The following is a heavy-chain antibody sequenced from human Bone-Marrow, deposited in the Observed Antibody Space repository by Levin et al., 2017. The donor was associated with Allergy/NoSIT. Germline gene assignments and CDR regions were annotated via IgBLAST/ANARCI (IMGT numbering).Heavy chain of an antibody. V-gene: IGHV3-7*01. J-gene: IGHJ4*02. CDR3: ATLLEDRTVFDN. CDR1: GFTFSTSS. Sequence: PGGSLRLSCAASGFTFSTSSMSWVRQAPGKGLEWVATIRYDGNAKNYVDSVKGRFTISRDNAERSSYLAMNSLRAEDTAVYFCATLLEDRTVFDNWGQGTLVTVSS. CDR2: IRYDGNAK. D-gene: IGHD1-1*01.